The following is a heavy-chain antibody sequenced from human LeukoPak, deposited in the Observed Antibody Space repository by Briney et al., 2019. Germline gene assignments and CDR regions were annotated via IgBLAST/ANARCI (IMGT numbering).Heavy chain of an antibody. Sequence: GSSVKVSCKASGGTFSNYAISWVRQAPGQGLEWMGGIIPIFGTASYAQKFQGRVTITADESTSTAYMELSSLRSEDTAVYYCARASFTIFGVVIDIHWFDPWGQGTLVTVSS. D-gene: IGHD3-3*01. CDR1: GGTFSNYA. V-gene: IGHV1-69*01. J-gene: IGHJ5*02. CDR3: ARASFTIFGVVIDIHWFDP. CDR2: IIPIFGTA.